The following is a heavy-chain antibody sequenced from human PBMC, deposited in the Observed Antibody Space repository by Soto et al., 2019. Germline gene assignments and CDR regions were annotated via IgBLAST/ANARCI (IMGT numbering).Heavy chain of an antibody. D-gene: IGHD4-17*01. V-gene: IGHV3-23*01. CDR2: ISGSGGST. Sequence: EVQLLESGGGLVQPGGSLRLSCAACGFTFSSYAMSWVRQAPGKGLEWVSAISGSGGSTYYADSVKGRFTISRDNSKNTLYLQMNSLRAEDTAVYYCAKGRLAVTTGYIFDYWGQGTLVTVSS. J-gene: IGHJ4*02. CDR1: GFTFSSYA. CDR3: AKGRLAVTTGYIFDY.